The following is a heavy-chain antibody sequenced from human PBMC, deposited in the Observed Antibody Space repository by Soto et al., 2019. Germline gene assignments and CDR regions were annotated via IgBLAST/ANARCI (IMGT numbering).Heavy chain of an antibody. CDR3: AKDRGYCSSTSCYFLDY. V-gene: IGHV3-30*18. CDR1: GFTFSSYG. J-gene: IGHJ4*02. Sequence: QTGGSLRLSCAASGFTFSSYGMHWVRQAPGKGLEWVAVISYDGSNKYYADSVKGRFTISRDNSKNTLYLQMNSLRAEDTAVYYCAKDRGYCSSTSCYFLDYWGQGTLVTVSS. CDR2: ISYDGSNK. D-gene: IGHD2-2*01.